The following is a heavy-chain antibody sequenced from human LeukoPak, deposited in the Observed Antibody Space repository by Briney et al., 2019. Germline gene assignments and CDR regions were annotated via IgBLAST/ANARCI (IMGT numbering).Heavy chain of an antibody. CDR3: TTFDY. Sequence: SVTVSCKASGGTFSSYAISWVRQAPGQGMEWMGGIIPIFGTANYAQKFQGRVTITAEETTSTAYMELSSLRYADTAVFHFTTFDYWGQGTLVTVSS. J-gene: IGHJ4*02. CDR1: GGTFSSYA. CDR2: IIPIFGTA. D-gene: IGHD1-1*01. V-gene: IGHV1-69*13.